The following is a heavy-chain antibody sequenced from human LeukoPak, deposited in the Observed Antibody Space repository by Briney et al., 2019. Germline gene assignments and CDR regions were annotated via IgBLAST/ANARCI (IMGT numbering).Heavy chain of an antibody. Sequence: GESLKISCQGSGYSFASYWIGWVRQMPGKGLEWMGIIYPGDSATRYSPSFQGQVTFSADKSINTAYLQWSSLKASDTAMYYCAKHGSGYEPDHWGQGTLVTVSS. CDR1: GYSFASYW. CDR3: AKHGSGYEPDH. CDR2: IYPGDSAT. J-gene: IGHJ5*02. V-gene: IGHV5-51*01. D-gene: IGHD5-12*01.